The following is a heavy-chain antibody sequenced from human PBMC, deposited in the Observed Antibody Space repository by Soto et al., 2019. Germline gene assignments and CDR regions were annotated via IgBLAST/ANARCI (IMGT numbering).Heavy chain of an antibody. V-gene: IGHV1-2*04. Sequence: GASVKVSCKASGYTFTGYYMHWVRQAPGQGLEWMGWINPNSGGTNYAQKFRGWVTMTRDTSISTAYMELSRLRSDDTAVYYCARGLAYSSSAALAFDIWGQGTMVTVSS. CDR3: ARGLAYSSSAALAFDI. D-gene: IGHD6-6*01. CDR2: INPNSGGT. J-gene: IGHJ3*02. CDR1: GYTFTGYY.